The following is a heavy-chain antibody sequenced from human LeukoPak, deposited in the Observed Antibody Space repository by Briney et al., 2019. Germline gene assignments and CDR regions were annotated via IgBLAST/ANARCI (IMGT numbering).Heavy chain of an antibody. CDR1: GGTFSSYT. V-gene: IGHV1-69*04. CDR2: IIPILGIA. D-gene: IGHD6-19*01. CDR3: ARDLSWVAGILDY. J-gene: IGHJ4*02. Sequence: SVKVSCKASGGTFSSYTVSWVRQAPGQGLEWMGRIIPILGIANYAQKFQGRVTITADKSTSTAYMELSSLRSEDTAVYYCARDLSWVAGILDYWGQGTLVTVSS.